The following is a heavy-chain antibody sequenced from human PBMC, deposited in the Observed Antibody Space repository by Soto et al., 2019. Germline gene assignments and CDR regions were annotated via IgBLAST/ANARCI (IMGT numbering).Heavy chain of an antibody. CDR2: ITASGGDT. Sequence: GGSLRLSCAASGFTFNSYSMSWVRQAPGKGLEWVSTITASGGDTYFADSVKGRFTISRDNSKNTLYLQMNSLRAEDTAIYYCAKRGIDQLKRKYYFDLWGQGTLVTVSS. CDR1: GFTFNSYS. V-gene: IGHV3-23*01. D-gene: IGHD2-2*01. J-gene: IGHJ4*02. CDR3: AKRGIDQLKRKYYFDL.